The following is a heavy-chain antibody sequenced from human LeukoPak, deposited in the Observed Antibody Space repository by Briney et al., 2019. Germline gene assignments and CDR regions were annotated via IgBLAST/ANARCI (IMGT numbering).Heavy chain of an antibody. J-gene: IGHJ1*01. CDR1: GYTFTSYD. Sequence: ASVKVSCKASGYTFTSYDINWVRQATGQGLEWMGWINPNSGGTNYAQKFQGRVTMTRDTSISTAYMELSRLRSDDTAVYYCARSPPAAAIQHWGQGTLVTVSS. V-gene: IGHV1-2*02. CDR3: ARSPPAAAIQH. D-gene: IGHD6-13*01. CDR2: INPNSGGT.